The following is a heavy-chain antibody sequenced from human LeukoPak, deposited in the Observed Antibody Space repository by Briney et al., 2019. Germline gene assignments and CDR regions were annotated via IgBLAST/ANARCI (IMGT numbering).Heavy chain of an antibody. D-gene: IGHD4-23*01. CDR1: GYTFTSYY. Sequence: ASVNVSCKASGYTFTSYYMHWVRQAPGQGLEWMGIINPSGGSTSYAQKFQGRVTMTRDTSISTAYMELSSLTSEDTAVYYCATELRWKDHWGQGTLVTVSS. CDR3: ATELRWKDH. J-gene: IGHJ4*02. V-gene: IGHV1-46*01. CDR2: INPSGGST.